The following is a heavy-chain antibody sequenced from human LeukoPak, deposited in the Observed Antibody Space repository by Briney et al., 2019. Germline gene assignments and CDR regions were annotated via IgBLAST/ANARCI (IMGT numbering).Heavy chain of an antibody. V-gene: IGHV1-46*01. D-gene: IGHD2-21*02. CDR2: INPSGGST. CDR1: GGTFSSYA. CDR3: AREAYCGGDCYSGGGWFDP. J-gene: IGHJ5*02. Sequence: EASVKVSCKASGGTFSSYAISWVRQAPGQGLEWMGIINPSGGSTSYAQKFQGRVTMTRDTSTSTVYMELSSLRSEDTAVCYCAREAYCGGDCYSGGGWFDPWGQGTLVTVSS.